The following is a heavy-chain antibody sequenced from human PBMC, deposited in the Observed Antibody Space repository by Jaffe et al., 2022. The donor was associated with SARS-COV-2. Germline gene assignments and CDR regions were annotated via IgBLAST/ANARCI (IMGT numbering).Heavy chain of an antibody. CDR2: VSDRGYGQ. J-gene: IGHJ6*02. D-gene: IGHD3-3*01. V-gene: IGHV3-23*01. CDR3: GRIMEAGIQSYFYGVDV. CDR1: GFTFSSYP. Sequence: EVQILESGGGLVQPGGSLRLSCAASGFTFSSYPMTWIRQSPGKRLEWVASVSDRGYGQWYPDSVKGRFTISRDNSKNTLYLQMNSLRADDTAKYYCGRIMEAGIQSYFYGVDVWGQGTTVTVSS.